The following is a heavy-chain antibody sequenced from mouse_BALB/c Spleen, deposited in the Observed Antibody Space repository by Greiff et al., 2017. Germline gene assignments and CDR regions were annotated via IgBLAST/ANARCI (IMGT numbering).Heavy chain of an antibody. CDR2: ISSGGSYT. Sequence: EVKVVESGGGLVKPGGSLKLSCAASGFTFSSYAMSWVRQSPEKRLEWVAEISSGGSYTYYPDTVTGRFTISRDNAKNPLYLEMSSLRSEDTAMYDCARVGDYYGSPSWFAYWGQGTLVTVSA. CDR3: ARVGDYYGSPSWFAY. J-gene: IGHJ3*01. CDR1: GFTFSSYA. V-gene: IGHV5-9-4*01. D-gene: IGHD1-1*01.